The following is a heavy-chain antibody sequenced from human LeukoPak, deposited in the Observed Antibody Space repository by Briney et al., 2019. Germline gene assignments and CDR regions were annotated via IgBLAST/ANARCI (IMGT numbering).Heavy chain of an antibody. D-gene: IGHD2-15*01. Sequence: ASVKVSCKASGYTFTNYDINWVRQVPGQGLEWMGWMDRNTENTGYPQKFQGRVTMTRNTSISTAYMELSSLRSEDTAIYYCARGATLCYFYYMDVWGKGTTVTISS. CDR3: ARGATLCYFYYMDV. CDR1: GYTFTNYD. V-gene: IGHV1-8*01. CDR2: MDRNTENT. J-gene: IGHJ6*03.